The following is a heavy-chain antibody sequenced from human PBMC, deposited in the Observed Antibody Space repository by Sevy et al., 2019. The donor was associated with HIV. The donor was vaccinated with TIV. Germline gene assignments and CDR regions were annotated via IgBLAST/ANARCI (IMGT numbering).Heavy chain of an antibody. CDR1: GGSISSGSYY. CDR3: ARGAVTYYYYYYGMDV. J-gene: IGHJ6*02. V-gene: IGHV4-61*02. CDR2: IYTSGST. D-gene: IGHD1-26*01. Sequence: SETLSLTCTVSGGSISSGSYYWSWIRQPAGKGLEWIGRIYTSGSTNYNPSLKSRVTMSVDTSKNQFSLKLSSVTAAATAVYYCARGAVTYYYYYYGMDVWGQGTTVTVSS.